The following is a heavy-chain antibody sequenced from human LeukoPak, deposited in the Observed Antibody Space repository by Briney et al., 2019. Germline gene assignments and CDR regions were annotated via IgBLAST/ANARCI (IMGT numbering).Heavy chain of an antibody. V-gene: IGHV5-51*01. CDR3: ARFRDSSSWYFDY. CDR1: GYRFTSYW. CDR2: IYPGDSDT. Sequence: GESLKISCKGSGYRFTSYWIGWVRQMPGKGLEWMGIIYPGDSDTRYSPSFQGQVTISADKSISTAYLQWSSLKASDTAMYYCARFRDSSSWYFDYWGQGTLVTVSS. J-gene: IGHJ4*02. D-gene: IGHD6-13*01.